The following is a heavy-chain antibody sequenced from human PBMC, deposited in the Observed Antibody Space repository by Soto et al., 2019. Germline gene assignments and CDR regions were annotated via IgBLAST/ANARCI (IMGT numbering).Heavy chain of an antibody. Sequence: ASVKVSCKASVYTFTTHAMHWVRQVPGQSLEWMGWINGGTGQTKHSQRFQGRVNITRDTSASTAYMELSSLRSEDTAVYYCARGKGMEENYYSYGLDIWGQGTTVTVSS. CDR3: ARGKGMEENYYSYGLDI. CDR2: INGGTGQT. D-gene: IGHD1-1*01. J-gene: IGHJ6*02. V-gene: IGHV1-3*01. CDR1: VYTFTTHA.